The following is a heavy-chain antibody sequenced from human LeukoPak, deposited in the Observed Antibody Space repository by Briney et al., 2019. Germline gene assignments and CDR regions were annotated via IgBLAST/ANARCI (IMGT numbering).Heavy chain of an antibody. J-gene: IGHJ1*01. V-gene: IGHV3-7*01. CDR3: ATGFLQS. Sequence: GSLRLSCVGSGFTFSTYWMCWARQAPGKGLEWVADIKHDGSDKYYVDSVKGRFSVSRDNAKSSLYLQMDSLTTEDTAVYYCATGFLQSWGQGTLVTVSS. CDR2: IKHDGSDK. CDR1: GFTFSTYW.